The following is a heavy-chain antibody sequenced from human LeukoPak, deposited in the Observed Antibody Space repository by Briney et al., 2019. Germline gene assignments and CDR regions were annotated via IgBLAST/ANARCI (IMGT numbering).Heavy chain of an antibody. Sequence: GGSLRLSCAASGFTVSSNYMSWVRQAPGKGLEWVSVVYSGGSTYYADSVKGRFTISRDNSKNTLYLQMNSLRAEDTAVYYCARRGSYTQHFGYWGQGTLVTVSS. V-gene: IGHV3-53*01. D-gene: IGHD1-26*01. CDR2: VYSGGST. CDR3: ARRGSYTQHFGY. CDR1: GFTVSSNY. J-gene: IGHJ4*02.